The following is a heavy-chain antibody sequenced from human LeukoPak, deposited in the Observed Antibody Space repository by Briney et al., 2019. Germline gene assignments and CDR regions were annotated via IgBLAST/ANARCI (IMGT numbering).Heavy chain of an antibody. V-gene: IGHV4-34*01. D-gene: IGHD6-13*01. CDR3: ARGMSSPAPPDAFDI. J-gene: IGHJ3*02. CDR2: INHSGST. CDR1: GGSFSGYY. Sequence: SETLSLTCAVYGGSFSGYYWSWIRQPPGKGLEWIGEINHSGSTNYNPSLKSRVTISVDTSKNQFSLKLSPVTAADTAVYYCARGMSSPAPPDAFDIWGQGTMVTVSS.